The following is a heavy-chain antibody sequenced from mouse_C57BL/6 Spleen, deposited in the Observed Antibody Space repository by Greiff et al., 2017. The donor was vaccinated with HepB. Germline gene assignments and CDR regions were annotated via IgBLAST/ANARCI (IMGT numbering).Heavy chain of an antibody. J-gene: IGHJ2*01. D-gene: IGHD1-1*01. Sequence: QVQLKESGAELARPGASVKLSCKASGYTFTSYGISWVKQRTGQGLEWIGEIYPRSGNTYYNEKFKGKATLTADKSSSTAYMELRSLTSEDSAVYFCAWGDGSSYGDYWGQGTTLTVSS. CDR1: GYTFTSYG. CDR2: IYPRSGNT. CDR3: AWGDGSSYGDY. V-gene: IGHV1-81*01.